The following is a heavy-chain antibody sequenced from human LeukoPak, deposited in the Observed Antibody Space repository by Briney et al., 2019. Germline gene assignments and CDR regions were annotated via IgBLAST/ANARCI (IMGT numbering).Heavy chain of an antibody. CDR2: ISGSYGTT. J-gene: IGHJ4*02. D-gene: IGHD2-2*01. V-gene: IGHV3-23*01. Sequence: GGSLRLSRAASGFTFSSYAMSWLRQAPGKGLEWVSSISGSYGTTYYADSVKGRFTISRDNSKNTLYLQMNSLRAEDTALYYCAKGNIAELPAAPYYWGQGTLVTVSS. CDR1: GFTFSSYA. CDR3: AKGNIAELPAAPYY.